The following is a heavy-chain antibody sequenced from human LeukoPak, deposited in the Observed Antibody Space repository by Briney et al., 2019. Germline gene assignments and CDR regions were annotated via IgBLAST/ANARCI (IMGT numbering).Heavy chain of an antibody. CDR2: ISGGGST. D-gene: IGHD1-26*01. CDR1: GFTFTSYS. J-gene: IGHJ4*02. V-gene: IGHV3-23*01. CDR3: AKGGKWDVTPFDY. Sequence: GGSLRLSCAASGFTFTSYSMNWVRQAPGKGLEWVSTISGGGSTYYADSVKGRFTISRDNSKNTLYLQVNSLRAEDTAVYYCAKGGKWDVTPFDYWGQGTLVTVSS.